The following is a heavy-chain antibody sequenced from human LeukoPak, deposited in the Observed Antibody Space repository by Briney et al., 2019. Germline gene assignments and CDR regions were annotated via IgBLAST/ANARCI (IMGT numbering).Heavy chain of an antibody. J-gene: IGHJ5*02. CDR1: EFIFSNYW. Sequence: GGSLRLSCAASEFIFSNYWMHWVRQAPGKGLVWVSRINSDGSFTSYADSVKGRFTISRDNAKNTLYLQMNSLRAEDTAIYYCARVQVLGTYDWFDPWGQGILVTVSS. CDR3: ARVQVLGTYDWFDP. CDR2: INSDGSFT. D-gene: IGHD4/OR15-4a*01. V-gene: IGHV3-74*01.